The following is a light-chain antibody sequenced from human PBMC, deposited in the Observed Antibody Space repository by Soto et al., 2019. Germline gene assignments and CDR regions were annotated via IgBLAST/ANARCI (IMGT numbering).Light chain of an antibody. CDR3: SSYTSTSTLVV. Sequence: QSVLTQPASVSGSPGQAITISCTGTSSDVGGYNYVSWYQHHPDKAPKLILYEVSSRPSGVSNRFSGSKSGNTASLTIAGLQAEDEADYYCSSYTSTSTLVVFGGGTKVTVL. J-gene: IGLJ2*01. V-gene: IGLV2-14*01. CDR1: SSDVGGYNY. CDR2: EVS.